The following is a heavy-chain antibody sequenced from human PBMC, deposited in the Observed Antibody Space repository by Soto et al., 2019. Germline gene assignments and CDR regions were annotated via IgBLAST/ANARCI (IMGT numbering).Heavy chain of an antibody. Sequence: QLQLQESGPGLVKPSETLSLTCTVSGGSISSSSYYWGWIRQPPGKGLEWIGSIYYSGSTYYNPSLKSRVTISVDTSKNQFSLKLSSVTAADTAVYYCARHGYYDSSGHFDYWGQGTLVTVSS. J-gene: IGHJ4*02. D-gene: IGHD3-22*01. V-gene: IGHV4-39*01. CDR3: ARHGYYDSSGHFDY. CDR1: GGSISSSSYY. CDR2: IYYSGST.